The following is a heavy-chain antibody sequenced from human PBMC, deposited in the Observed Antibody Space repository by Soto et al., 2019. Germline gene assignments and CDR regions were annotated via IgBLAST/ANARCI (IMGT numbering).Heavy chain of an antibody. J-gene: IGHJ4*02. D-gene: IGHD2-15*01. CDR2: VSGSGDST. CDR1: GFTFTNYA. Sequence: EVQLLEPGGGLVQPGGSLRLSCAASGFTFTNYAVSWVRQAPGKGLEWVSGVSGSGDSTYYADSVKGRFTISRDNSKNMVYLQMNSLRAADTAVYFCARDLSALSVVSVDNWGQGTLVTVSS. V-gene: IGHV3-23*01. CDR3: ARDLSALSVVSVDN.